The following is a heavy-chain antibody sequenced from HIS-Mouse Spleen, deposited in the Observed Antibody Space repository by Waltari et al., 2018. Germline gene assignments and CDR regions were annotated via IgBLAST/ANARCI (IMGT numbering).Heavy chain of an antibody. D-gene: IGHD2-15*01. CDR2: IYYSGST. Sequence: QLQLQESGPGLVKPSETLSLTCTVSGGSIRRSSSSWGWTRQPPGKGLEWIGSIYYSGSTYYNPSLKSRVTISVDTSKNQFSLKLSSVTAADTAVYYCARVKVVAATFDIWGQGTMVTVSS. V-gene: IGHV4-39*07. CDR3: ARVKVVAATFDI. CDR1: GGSIRRSSSS. J-gene: IGHJ3*02.